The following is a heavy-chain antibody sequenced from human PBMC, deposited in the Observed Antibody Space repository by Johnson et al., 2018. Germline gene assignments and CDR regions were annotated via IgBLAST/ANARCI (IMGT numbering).Heavy chain of an antibody. Sequence: VQLQESGPGLVKPSETXSLTCTVSGGSISSYYWSWIRQPPGKGLEWIGYIYYSGSTNYNPSLKSRVTISVDTSKNQFSLKLSSVTAADTAVYYCARGNRDFQHWGQGTLVTVSS. D-gene: IGHD2/OR15-2a*01. J-gene: IGHJ1*01. CDR1: GGSISSYY. V-gene: IGHV4-59*01. CDR3: ARGNRDFQH. CDR2: IYYSGST.